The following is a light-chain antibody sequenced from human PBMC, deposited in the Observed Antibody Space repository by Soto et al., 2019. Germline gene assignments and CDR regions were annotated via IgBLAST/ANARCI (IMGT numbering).Light chain of an antibody. J-gene: IGKJ5*01. Sequence: EIRLTQSPATLSLSAGERATISCRASQTVSRWLAWYQQKPGKAPELLIYAASNWHSGFPSRFSGSGSGTDFTLTISSLQPEDSAAYYCQQRYSRLITFGQGTRLEIK. CDR2: AAS. V-gene: IGKV3-11*01. CDR1: QTVSRW. CDR3: QQRYSRLIT.